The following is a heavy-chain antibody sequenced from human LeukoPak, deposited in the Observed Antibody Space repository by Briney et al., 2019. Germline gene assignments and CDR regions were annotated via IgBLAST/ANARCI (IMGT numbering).Heavy chain of an antibody. CDR2: ISYDGSSK. V-gene: IGHV3-30*04. J-gene: IGHJ3*02. Sequence: GGSLRLSCAASGFTFSTYAMHWVRQAPGKGLEWVAVISYDGSSKYYADSVKGRFTISRDNSKNTLYLQMNSLRAEDTAVYYCARARSSYGYGDAFDIWGRGTMVTVSS. D-gene: IGHD5-18*01. CDR3: ARARSSYGYGDAFDI. CDR1: GFTFSTYA.